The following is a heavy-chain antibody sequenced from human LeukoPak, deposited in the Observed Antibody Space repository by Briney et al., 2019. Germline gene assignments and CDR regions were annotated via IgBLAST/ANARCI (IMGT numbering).Heavy chain of an antibody. D-gene: IGHD7-27*01. CDR1: GDTVSSNRAA. J-gene: IGHJ4*02. CDR2: TYYRSKWYN. V-gene: IGHV6-1*01. Sequence: PQTPSLTCAISGDTVSSNRAAWNWIRQSPSRGLEWLGRTYYRSKWYNDYAPSVKNPITINPDTSKNQFSLQLNSVTPEDTAVYYCARDPITGGRFDYWVQGTMATVPS. CDR3: ARDPITGGRFDY.